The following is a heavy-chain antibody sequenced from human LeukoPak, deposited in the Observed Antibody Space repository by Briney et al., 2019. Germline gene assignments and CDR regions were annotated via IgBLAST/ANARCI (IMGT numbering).Heavy chain of an antibody. V-gene: IGHV4-38-2*02. CDR3: ASVGGGSPY. Sequence: PSETLSLTCTVSGYSISSGHFWSWIRQPPGKGLEWIGSIYGSGTTYYDPPLRSRVSISADTSKSHFSLELSSVTAADTAVYYCASVGGGSPYWGQGTLATVSS. D-gene: IGHD3-16*01. CDR2: IYGSGTT. CDR1: GYSISSGHF. J-gene: IGHJ4*02.